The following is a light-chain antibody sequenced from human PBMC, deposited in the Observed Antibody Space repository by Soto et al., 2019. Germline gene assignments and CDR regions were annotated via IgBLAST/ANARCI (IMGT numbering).Light chain of an antibody. CDR2: AAS. CDR3: QQSYRTPHT. J-gene: IGKJ2*01. V-gene: IGKV1-39*01. Sequence: DIQMTQSPSSLSASVGDRVTITCRASQGVSGDLLWYQQRQGRAPKLLIYAASNWLSGVPSRFSGSGSGANFTLTITSLQPEDFATYYCQQSYRTPHTFGQGTKLET. CDR1: QGVSGD.